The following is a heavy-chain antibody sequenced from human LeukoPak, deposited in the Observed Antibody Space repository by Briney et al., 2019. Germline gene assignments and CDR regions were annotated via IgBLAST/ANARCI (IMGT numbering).Heavy chain of an antibody. CDR2: ISHDGTT. CDR3: ARDRIDYGDYVDY. D-gene: IGHD4-17*01. CDR1: GFTFSSHW. Sequence: GGSLRLSCAASGFTFSSHWMHWVRQVPGKGLVWVSRISHDGTTTYADSVKGRFTISRDNAKNTLYLQMNSLRAEDTAVYYCARDRIDYGDYVDYWGQGTLVTVSS. J-gene: IGHJ4*02. V-gene: IGHV3-74*01.